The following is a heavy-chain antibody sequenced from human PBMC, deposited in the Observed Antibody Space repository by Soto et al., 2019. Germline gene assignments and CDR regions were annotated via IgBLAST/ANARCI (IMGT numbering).Heavy chain of an antibody. CDR1: GYTFTGYY. D-gene: IGHD3-3*01. V-gene: IGHV1-2*02. CDR2: INPNSGGT. CDR3: ARDGNLVRYSDFWRGYYNGWFDP. Sequence: GASVKVSCKASGYTFTGYYMHWVRQAPGQGLEWMGWINPNSGGTNYAQKFQGRVTMTRDTSISRAYMELRRLRYDDTAVNYCARDGNLVRYSDFWRGYYNGWFDPWGQGTLVTVSS. J-gene: IGHJ5*02.